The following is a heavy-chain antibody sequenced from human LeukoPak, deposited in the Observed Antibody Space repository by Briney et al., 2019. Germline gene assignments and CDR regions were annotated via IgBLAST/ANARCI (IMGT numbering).Heavy chain of an antibody. V-gene: IGHV1-8*01. CDR1: GYTFTSYD. CDR3: ARGPRYCSGGSCYYYFDY. CDR2: MNPNGGNT. D-gene: IGHD2-15*01. Sequence: GASVKVSCKASGYTFTSYDINWVRQATGQGLEWMGWMNPNGGNTGYAQKFQGRVTMTRNTSISTAYMELSSLRSEDTAVYYCARGPRYCSGGSCYYYFDYWGQGTLVTVSS. J-gene: IGHJ4*02.